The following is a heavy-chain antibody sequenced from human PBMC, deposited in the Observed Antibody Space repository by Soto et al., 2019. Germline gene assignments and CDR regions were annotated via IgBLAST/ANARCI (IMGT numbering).Heavy chain of an antibody. Sequence: PSETLSLTCTVSGGSIGSSNYYWGWIRQPPERGLEWIGIIYYSGSTYYNPSLKSRVTISVDTSKSQFSLKLSSLTAADTAVYYCARLKLAAPPGQWGQGVLVTVSS. CDR2: IYYSGST. CDR1: GGSIGSSNYY. J-gene: IGHJ4*02. D-gene: IGHD6-13*01. CDR3: ARLKLAAPPGQ. V-gene: IGHV4-39*01.